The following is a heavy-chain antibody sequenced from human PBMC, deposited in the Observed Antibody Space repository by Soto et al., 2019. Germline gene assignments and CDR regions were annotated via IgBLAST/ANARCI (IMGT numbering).Heavy chain of an antibody. D-gene: IGHD3-9*01. CDR2: IYYSGST. CDR1: GGSISSGGYY. CDR3: ARVFSTYYYYMDV. J-gene: IGHJ6*03. Sequence: PSETLSLTCTVSGGSISSGGYYWSWIRQHPGKGLEWIGYIYYSGSTYYNPSLKSRVTISVDTSKNQFSLKLSSVTAADTAVYYCARVFSTYYYYMDVWGKGTTVTVSS. V-gene: IGHV4-31*03.